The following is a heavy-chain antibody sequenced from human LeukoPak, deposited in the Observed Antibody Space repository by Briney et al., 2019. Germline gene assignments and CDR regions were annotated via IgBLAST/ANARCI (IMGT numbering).Heavy chain of an antibody. CDR3: ARGPPGYSYGPHYYFDY. CDR2: IYYSGST. D-gene: IGHD5-18*01. J-gene: IGHJ4*02. V-gene: IGHV4-30-4*01. Sequence: TLSLTCTVSGGSISSGDYYWSWIRQPPGKGLAWIGYIYYSGSTYYNPSFKSRVTISVDTSKNQFSLKLSSVTAADTAVYYCARGPPGYSYGPHYYFDYWGQGTLVTVSS. CDR1: GGSISSGDYY.